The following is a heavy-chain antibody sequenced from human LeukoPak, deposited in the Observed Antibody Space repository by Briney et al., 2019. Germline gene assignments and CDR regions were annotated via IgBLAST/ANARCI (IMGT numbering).Heavy chain of an antibody. Sequence: KPSETLSLTCTVSGGSISSSSYYWGWIRQPPGKGLEWIGYIYYSGSTNYNPSLKSRVTTSVDTSKNQFSLKLSSVTAADTAVYYCALYYYGSGSPNYWGQGTLVTVSS. V-gene: IGHV4-61*05. J-gene: IGHJ4*02. CDR3: ALYYYGSGSPNY. CDR2: IYYSGST. D-gene: IGHD3-10*01. CDR1: GGSISSSSYY.